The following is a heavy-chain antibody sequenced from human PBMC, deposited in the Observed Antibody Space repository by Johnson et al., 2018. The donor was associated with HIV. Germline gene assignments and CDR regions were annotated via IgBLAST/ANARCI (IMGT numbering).Heavy chain of an antibody. V-gene: IGHV3-30*02. J-gene: IGHJ3*02. CDR3: TRETGAHSAFEI. CDR1: GFTFSSYG. CDR2: RRFDGSNK. Sequence: QLVESAGGVVQPGGSLRLSCAASGFTFSSYGMHWVRQAPGKGLEWVAFRRFDGSNKYYADSVKGRFTISIDNSKNTLYLQMNSLRAEDTAVYYCTRETGAHSAFEIWGQGAMVTVSS. D-gene: IGHD3-10*01.